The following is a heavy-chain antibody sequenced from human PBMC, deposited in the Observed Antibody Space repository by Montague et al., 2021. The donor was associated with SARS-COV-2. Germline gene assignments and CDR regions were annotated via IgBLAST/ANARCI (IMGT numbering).Heavy chain of an antibody. J-gene: IGHJ2*01. V-gene: IGHV4-39*01. CDR2: IYYSGST. D-gene: IGHD3-9*01. Sequence: SETLSLTCTVSGGSIISSSYYWGWIRQPPGKSLKWIGSIYYSGSTYYNPSLKSRVTISVDTSKNQFSLKLSSVTAADTAVYYCARHVYDILTVYYTYWYFDLWGRGTLVTVSS. CDR3: ARHVYDILTVYYTYWYFDL. CDR1: GGSIISSSYY.